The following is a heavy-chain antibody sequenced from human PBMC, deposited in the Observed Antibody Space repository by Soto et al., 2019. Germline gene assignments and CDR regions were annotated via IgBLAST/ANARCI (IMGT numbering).Heavy chain of an antibody. D-gene: IGHD3-16*01. V-gene: IGHV3-7*01. CDR2: IKQDGSEK. CDR3: ASAFYYYYMDV. CDR1: GFTFSSYW. Sequence: GGSLRLSCAASGFTFSSYWMGWVRQAPGKGLEWVANIKQDGSEKYYVDSVKGRFTISRDNAKNSLYLQMNSLRAEDTAVYYCASAFYYYYMDVWGKGTTVTVS. J-gene: IGHJ6*03.